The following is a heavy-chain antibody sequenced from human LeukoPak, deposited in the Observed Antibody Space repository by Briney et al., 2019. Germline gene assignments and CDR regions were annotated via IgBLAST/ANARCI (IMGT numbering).Heavy chain of an antibody. CDR3: ATSQTTSGRYGNAFDI. D-gene: IGHD6-19*01. V-gene: IGHV3-7*01. CDR1: ALIFSDYW. J-gene: IGHJ3*02. CDR2: IKQDGSEK. Sequence: PGGSLRLSCAASALIFSDYWMSWVRQAPGKGLEWVANIKQDGSEKYYVDSVKGRFTISRDNDKKSLYLQMNSLRAEDTAVYYCATSQTTSGRYGNAFDIWGQGTMVTVSS.